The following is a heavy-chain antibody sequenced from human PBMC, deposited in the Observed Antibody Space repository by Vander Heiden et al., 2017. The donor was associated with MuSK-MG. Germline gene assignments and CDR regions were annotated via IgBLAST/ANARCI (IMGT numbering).Heavy chain of an antibody. D-gene: IGHD6-13*01. CDR3: ARLSYSNTWHFDY. V-gene: IGHV2-70*04. CDR1: GFSLSTGGMR. Sequence: QVTLKESGPALVKPTQTLTLTCTFSGFSLSTGGMRVSWIRQPPGKALEWLARIDWDDGKFYSTSLRTRLIISKDTSKNQVVLTMTKMDPVDTATYYCARLSYSNTWHFDYWGQGTLVTVSS. CDR2: IDWDDGK. J-gene: IGHJ4*02.